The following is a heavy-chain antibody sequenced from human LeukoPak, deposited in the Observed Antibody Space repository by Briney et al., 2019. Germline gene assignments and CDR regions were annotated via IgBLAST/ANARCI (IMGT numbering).Heavy chain of an antibody. CDR2: IYYSGST. D-gene: IGHD6-13*01. V-gene: IGHV4-59*08. J-gene: IGHJ4*02. CDR1: GGSTSRYY. Sequence: SETLSLTCTVSGGSTSRYYWSWIRQPPGKRLEWLGYIYYSGSTTYNPSLKSRLTMSVDTSKNQISLKLISLTAADTAVYYCARLPGIAAVWGQGTWSPSPQ. CDR3: ARLPGIAAV.